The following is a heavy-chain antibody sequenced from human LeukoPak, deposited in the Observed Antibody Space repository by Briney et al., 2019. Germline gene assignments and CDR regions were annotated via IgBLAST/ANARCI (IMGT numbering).Heavy chain of an antibody. J-gene: IGHJ4*02. CDR2: IYYSGNT. CDR1: GGSIGSYY. Sequence: TSETLSLTCTVSGGSIGSYYWTWIRQPPGKGLEWIGYIYYSGNTNYNPSLKSRVTISVDTSKNQFSLRLSSVTAADTAVYYCARTGGIGIQLWPDWGQGTLVTVSS. CDR3: ARTGGIGIQLWPD. V-gene: IGHV4-59*12. D-gene: IGHD5-18*01.